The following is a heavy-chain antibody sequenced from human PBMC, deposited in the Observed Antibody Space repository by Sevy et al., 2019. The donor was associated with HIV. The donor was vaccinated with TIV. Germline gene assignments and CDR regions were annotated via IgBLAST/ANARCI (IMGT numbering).Heavy chain of an antibody. CDR1: GFTFSSYA. CDR2: ISYDGSSK. Sequence: GGSLRLSCAASGFTFSSYAMQWVRQAPGKGLEWVAFISYDGSSKYYADSVKGRFTISRDNSKNTLYLQMNSLRTEDTAVYYCARKTSSTLYSLDYWGQGTLVTVSS. D-gene: IGHD6-13*01. CDR3: ARKTSSTLYSLDY. V-gene: IGHV3-30-3*01. J-gene: IGHJ4*02.